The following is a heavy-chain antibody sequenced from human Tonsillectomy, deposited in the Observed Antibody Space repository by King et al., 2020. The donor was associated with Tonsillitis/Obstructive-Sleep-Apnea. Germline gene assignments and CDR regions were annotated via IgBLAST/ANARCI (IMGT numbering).Heavy chain of an antibody. CDR1: GLLFSTYA. Sequence: VQLVESGGGVVQPGRSLRLSCAASGLLFSTYAMHWVRQAPGKGLEWVAVISFDGRNKFDADSVKGRFTISRDNSKNTLYLQMNSLRAEDTAVYYFARGGPAGVLVPAHFDYWGQGTLVTVSS. J-gene: IGHJ4*02. CDR2: ISFDGRNK. D-gene: IGHD2-15*01. V-gene: IGHV3-30*01. CDR3: ARGGPAGVLVPAHFDY.